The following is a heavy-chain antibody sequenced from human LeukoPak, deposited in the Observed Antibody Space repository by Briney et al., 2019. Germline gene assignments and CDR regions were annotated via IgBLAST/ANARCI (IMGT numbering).Heavy chain of an antibody. CDR1: GGSISSYY. CDR2: IYYSGST. J-gene: IGHJ6*03. V-gene: IGHV4-59*08. Sequence: SETLSLTCTVSGGSISSYYWSWIRQPPGKGLEWIGYIYYSGSTNYNPSLKSRVTISVDTSKNQFSLKLSSVTAADTAVYYCARSARYCSSTSCYYYYMDVWGKGTTVTVSS. D-gene: IGHD2-2*01. CDR3: ARSARYCSSTSCYYYYMDV.